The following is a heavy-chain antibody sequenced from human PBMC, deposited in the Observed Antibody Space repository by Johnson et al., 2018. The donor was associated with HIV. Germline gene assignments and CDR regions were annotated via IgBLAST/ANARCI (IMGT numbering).Heavy chain of an antibody. V-gene: IGHV3-13*01. J-gene: IGHJ3*02. CDR3: ARDRSKGGAVDI. CDR1: GFTVSTNY. Sequence: VQLVESGGGLVQPGGSLRLSCAASGFTVSTNYMSWVRQATGKGLEWVSAIGTAGDTYYPGSVKGRFTISRENAKNSLYLQMNSLRAGDTAVYYCARDRSKGGAVDIWGQGTMVTVSS. CDR2: IGTAGDT. D-gene: IGHD2/OR15-2a*01.